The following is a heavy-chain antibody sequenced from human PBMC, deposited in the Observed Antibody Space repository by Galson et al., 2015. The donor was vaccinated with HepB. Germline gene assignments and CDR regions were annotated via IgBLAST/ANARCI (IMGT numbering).Heavy chain of an antibody. D-gene: IGHD5-18*01. CDR1: GSTFSSYA. CDR2: ISGSGGST. CDR3: AKDHRAEIQLWKMGSS. J-gene: IGHJ5*02. V-gene: IGHV3-23*01. Sequence: SLRLSCAASGSTFSSYAMSWVRQAPGKGLEWVSAISGSGGSTYYADSVKGRFTISRDNSKNTLYLQMNSLRAEDTAVYYCAKDHRAEIQLWKMGSSWGQGTLVTVSS.